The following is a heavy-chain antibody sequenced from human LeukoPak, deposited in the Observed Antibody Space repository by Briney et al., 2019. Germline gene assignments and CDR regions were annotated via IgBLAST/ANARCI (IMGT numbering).Heavy chain of an antibody. V-gene: IGHV1-2*02. J-gene: IGHJ4*02. CDR2: INPNSGGT. Sequence: ASVKVSCKASGYTFTGYYMHWVRQAPGQGLEWMGWINPNSGGTNYAQKFQGRVTMTRDMSISTAYMELSRLRSDDTAVYYCARTASLEWLPDDYWGQGTLVTVSS. CDR3: ARTASLEWLPDDY. D-gene: IGHD3-3*01. CDR1: GYTFTGYY.